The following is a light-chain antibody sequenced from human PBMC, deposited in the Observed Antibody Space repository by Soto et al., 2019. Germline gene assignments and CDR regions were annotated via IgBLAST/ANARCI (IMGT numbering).Light chain of an antibody. J-gene: IGLJ3*02. V-gene: IGLV3-21*04. CDR3: QVWDSSSDHRV. CDR1: NIESKS. CDR2: YDS. Sequence: SYELTQPPSVSVAPGKTATITCGGDNIESKSVHWYQQRPGQAPVLVIYYDSDRPSGIPERFSGSNSGNTATLTISRVEAGDEADYYCQVWDSSSDHRVFGGGTKVTVL.